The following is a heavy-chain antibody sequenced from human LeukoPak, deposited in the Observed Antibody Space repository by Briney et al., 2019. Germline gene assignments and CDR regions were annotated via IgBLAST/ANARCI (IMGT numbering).Heavy chain of an antibody. CDR3: ARDFARRSGSIAAAGLVDY. Sequence: PGGSLRLSCAASGFTFSSYAMHWVRQATGKGLEWVAVISYDGSNKYYADSVKGRFTISRDNSKNTLYLQMNSLRAEDTAVYYCARDFARRSGSIAAAGLVDYWGQGTLVTVSS. CDR1: GFTFSSYA. J-gene: IGHJ4*02. V-gene: IGHV3-30*04. CDR2: ISYDGSNK. D-gene: IGHD6-13*01.